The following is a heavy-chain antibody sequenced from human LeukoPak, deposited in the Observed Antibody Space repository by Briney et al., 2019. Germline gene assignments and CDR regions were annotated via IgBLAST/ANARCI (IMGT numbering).Heavy chain of an antibody. Sequence: SQTLSLTCTVSGGSISSGDYYWRWLRQPPGTGLEWIGYIYYSGSTYYNPSLKSRVTISVDTSKNQFSLKLGSVTAADTAVYYCARAYYDSSGPWYFDLWGRGTLVTVSS. CDR2: IYYSGST. CDR1: GGSISSGDYY. V-gene: IGHV4-30-4*08. CDR3: ARAYYDSSGPWYFDL. J-gene: IGHJ2*01. D-gene: IGHD3-22*01.